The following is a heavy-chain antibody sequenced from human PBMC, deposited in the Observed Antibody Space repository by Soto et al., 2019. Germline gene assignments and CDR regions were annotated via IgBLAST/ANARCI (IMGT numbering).Heavy chain of an antibody. CDR2: IIPIFGTA. Sequence: QVQLVQSGAEVRKPGSSVKVSCKASGGTFSSYAISWVRQAPGQGLEWMGGIIPIFGTANYAQKFQGRVTITADESTSTAYMELSSLRSEDTAVYYCARAHGDGYNYYYYGMDVWGQGTTVTVSS. J-gene: IGHJ6*02. CDR1: GGTFSSYA. CDR3: ARAHGDGYNYYYYGMDV. V-gene: IGHV1-69*12. D-gene: IGHD5-12*01.